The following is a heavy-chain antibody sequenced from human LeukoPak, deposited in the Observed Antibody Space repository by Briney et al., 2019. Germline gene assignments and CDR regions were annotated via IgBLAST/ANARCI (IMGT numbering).Heavy chain of an antibody. CDR1: GFTFSNYG. Sequence: PGGSLRLSCAASGFTFSNYGTTWVRQAPGKGLEWVSTISGGITITYYADSVKGRFTISRDNSKNTVYLQMNSLRAEDTAVYYCARGLDYGGNSGGDAFDIWGQGTMVTVSS. J-gene: IGHJ3*02. CDR2: ISGGITIT. D-gene: IGHD4-23*01. V-gene: IGHV3-23*01. CDR3: ARGLDYGGNSGGDAFDI.